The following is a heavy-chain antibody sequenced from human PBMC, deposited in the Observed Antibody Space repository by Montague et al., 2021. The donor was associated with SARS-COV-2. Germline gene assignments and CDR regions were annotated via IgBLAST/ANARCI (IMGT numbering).Heavy chain of an antibody. V-gene: IGHV4-31*03. J-gene: IGHJ3*02. D-gene: IGHD5-18*01. Sequence: TLSLTCTVSGGSISDGGYSWTWIRQHPGKGLEWIGYVYSSGSTFYNPSLKSRITISVDTSKNQFSLKLSSVTAADTAVYYCAREGGRVQLWLRGDDAFNIWGQGTLVTVSS. CDR1: GGSISDGGYS. CDR2: VYSSGST. CDR3: AREGGRVQLWLRGDDAFNI.